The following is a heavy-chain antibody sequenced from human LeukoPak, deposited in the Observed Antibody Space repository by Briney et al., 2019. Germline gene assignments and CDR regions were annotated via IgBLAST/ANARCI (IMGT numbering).Heavy chain of an antibody. V-gene: IGHV4-30-4*07. J-gene: IGHJ6*03. CDR1: GGSISSGGYS. CDR3: ARAGYSSGYYYSPYYYYMDV. Sequence: SETLSLTCAVSGGSISSGGYSWSWIRQPPGKGLEWIGYIYYSGSTYYNPSLKSRVTISVDTSKNQFSLKLSSVTAADTAVYYCARAGYSSGYYYSPYYYYMDVWGKGTTVIVSS. CDR2: IYYSGST. D-gene: IGHD3-22*01.